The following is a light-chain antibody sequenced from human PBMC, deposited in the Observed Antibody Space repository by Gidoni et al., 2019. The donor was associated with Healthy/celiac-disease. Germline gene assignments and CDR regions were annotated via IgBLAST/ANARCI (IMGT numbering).Light chain of an antibody. J-gene: IGLJ2*01. Sequence: QSALTQPASLSRSPGQSLTISCTGTSSDVGSYNLVSWYQQHPGKAPKLMIYEVSKRPSGVSNRFSGSKSGNTASLTISGLQAEDEADYYCCSYAGSSTVVFGGGTKLTVL. CDR3: CSYAGSSTVV. CDR1: SSDVGSYNL. V-gene: IGLV2-23*02. CDR2: EVS.